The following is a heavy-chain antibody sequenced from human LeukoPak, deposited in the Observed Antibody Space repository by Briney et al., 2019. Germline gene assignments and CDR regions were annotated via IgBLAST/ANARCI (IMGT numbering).Heavy chain of an antibody. CDR2: IYYSGST. CDR3: AKGDRGILVIPSTEFDS. D-gene: IGHD3-22*01. CDR1: GGSISSYY. J-gene: IGHJ4*02. V-gene: IGHV4-59*08. Sequence: SETLSLTCTVSGGSISSYYWSWIRQPPGKGLEWIGYIYYSGSTNYNPSLKSRVTISVDTSKNQFSMNLNSVTAADTAVYYCAKGDRGILVIPSTEFDSWGQGTLVTVSS.